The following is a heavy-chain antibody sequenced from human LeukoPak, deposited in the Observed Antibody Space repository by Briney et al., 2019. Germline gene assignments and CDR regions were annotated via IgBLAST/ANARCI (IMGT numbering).Heavy chain of an antibody. CDR2: FDPEDGET. CDR1: GYTLTELS. J-gene: IGHJ6*02. D-gene: IGHD3-22*01. V-gene: IGHV1-24*01. Sequence: ASVKVSCKVSGYTLTELSMHWVRQAPGKGLEWMGGFDPEDGETIYAQKFQGRVTMTEDTSTDTAYMELSSLRSEDTAVYYCATDSDYYDSSGYYYHYGMDVWGQGTTVTVSS. CDR3: ATDSDYYDSSGYYYHYGMDV.